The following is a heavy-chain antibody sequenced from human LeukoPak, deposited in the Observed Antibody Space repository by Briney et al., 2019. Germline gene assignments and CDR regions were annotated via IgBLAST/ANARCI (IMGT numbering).Heavy chain of an antibody. V-gene: IGHV3-23*01. Sequence: GGSLRLSCAASEFTFSGYAMSWVRQAPGKGLEWVSTISGSGSTTWYADSVKGRFTISRDNSKNTLYLQMNSLRAEDTAVYYCARGPGSRGIFDYWGQGTLVTVSS. CDR3: ARGPGSRGIFDY. CDR2: ISGSGSTT. D-gene: IGHD3-10*01. CDR1: EFTFSGYA. J-gene: IGHJ4*02.